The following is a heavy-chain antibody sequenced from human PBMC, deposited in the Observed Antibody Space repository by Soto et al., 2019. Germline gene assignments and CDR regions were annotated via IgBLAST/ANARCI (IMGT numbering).Heavy chain of an antibody. CDR1: RYTVNTYY. CDR2: ISPDGGRT. Sequence: ASVKVCCKACRYTVNTYYMHWVRQAPGQGLEWMGIISPDGGRTSYAQKFQGRVTMTRDTSTSTVYMELSSLRSEDTAVHYCATRDPGHYWGQGTLVTVSS. CDR3: ATRDPGHY. V-gene: IGHV1-46*02. J-gene: IGHJ4*02.